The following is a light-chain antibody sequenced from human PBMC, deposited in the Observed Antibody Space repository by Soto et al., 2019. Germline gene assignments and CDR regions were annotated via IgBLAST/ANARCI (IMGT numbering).Light chain of an antibody. CDR3: PQRSNWPRT. V-gene: IGKV3-11*01. Sequence: EIVLTQSPATLSLSPGERATLSCRASQSVSSSLGWYQQKPGQAPRLLIYDASNRATGIPARFSGSGSGTDFTLTISSLEPEDFAVYYCPQRSNWPRTFGQGTKLEIK. J-gene: IGKJ2*01. CDR1: QSVSSS. CDR2: DAS.